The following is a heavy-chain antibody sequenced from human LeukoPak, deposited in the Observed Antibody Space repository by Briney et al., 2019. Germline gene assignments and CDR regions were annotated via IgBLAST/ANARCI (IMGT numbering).Heavy chain of an antibody. D-gene: IGHD4-23*01. Sequence: SVKVSCKASGGTFSSYAISWVRQAPGRGLEWMGRIIPILGIANYAQKFQGRVTITADKSTSTAYMELSSLRSEDTAVYYCASLPYGGKGYWGQGTLVTVSS. V-gene: IGHV1-69*04. CDR3: ASLPYGGKGY. CDR2: IIPILGIA. CDR1: GGTFSSYA. J-gene: IGHJ4*02.